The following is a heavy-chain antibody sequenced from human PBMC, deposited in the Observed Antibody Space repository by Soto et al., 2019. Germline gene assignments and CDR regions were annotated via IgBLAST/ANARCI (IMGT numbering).Heavy chain of an antibody. Sequence: ASVKVSCKASGYTFTSYAMHWVRQAPGQRLEWMGWINAGNGNTKYSQKLKGRVTITRDTSASTAYMELRSLRSDDTAVYYCARELSDYGDYEYYYWGQGTLVTVSS. CDR1: GYTFTSYA. D-gene: IGHD4-17*01. CDR2: INAGNGNT. J-gene: IGHJ4*02. CDR3: ARELSDYGDYEYYY. V-gene: IGHV1-3*01.